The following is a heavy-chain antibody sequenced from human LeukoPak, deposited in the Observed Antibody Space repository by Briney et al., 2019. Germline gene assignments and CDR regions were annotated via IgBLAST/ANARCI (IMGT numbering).Heavy chain of an antibody. V-gene: IGHV3-23*01. CDR2: ITSGVGIT. Sequence: WGSLRLSCAASGFTFSNYGMNWVRQAPGQGLEWVSIITSGVGITYYADSVKGRLTISRDNSKNTLYLQMNSLRAEDTAVYYCAKGDYHDFDNWGQGTLVTVSS. J-gene: IGHJ4*02. D-gene: IGHD3-10*01. CDR1: GFTFSNYG. CDR3: AKGDYHDFDN.